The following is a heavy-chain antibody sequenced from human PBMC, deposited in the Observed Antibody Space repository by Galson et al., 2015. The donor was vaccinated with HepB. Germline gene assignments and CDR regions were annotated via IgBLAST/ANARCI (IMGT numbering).Heavy chain of an antibody. D-gene: IGHD6-19*01. Sequence: SLRLSCAASGFTFSSYAMHWVRQAPGKGLEWVAVISYDGSNKYYADSVKGRFTISRDNSKNTLYLQMNSLRAEDTAVYYCARDFVYSSGWYGLYYYYGMDVWGQGTTVTVSS. V-gene: IGHV3-30-3*01. CDR1: GFTFSSYA. CDR2: ISYDGSNK. J-gene: IGHJ6*02. CDR3: ARDFVYSSGWYGLYYYYGMDV.